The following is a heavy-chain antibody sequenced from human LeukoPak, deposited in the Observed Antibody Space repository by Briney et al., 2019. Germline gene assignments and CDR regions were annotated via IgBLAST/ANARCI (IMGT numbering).Heavy chain of an antibody. CDR1: GFTFSSYA. CDR3: ARDKGPGIAAAGPSYYYYGMDV. J-gene: IGHJ6*02. V-gene: IGHV3-30-3*01. Sequence: GGSLRLSCAASGFTFSSYAMHWVRQAPGKGLEWVAVISYDGGNKYYADSVKGRFTISRDNSKNTLYLQMNSLRAEDTAVYYCARDKGPGIAAAGPSYYYYGMDVWGQGTTVTVSS. D-gene: IGHD6-13*01. CDR2: ISYDGGNK.